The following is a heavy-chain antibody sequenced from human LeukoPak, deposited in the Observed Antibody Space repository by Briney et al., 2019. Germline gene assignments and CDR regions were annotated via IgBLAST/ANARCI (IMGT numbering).Heavy chain of an antibody. CDR1: GGSISSSSYY. J-gene: IGHJ4*02. CDR3: ARVMAWSPYMVRGPSYYFDY. D-gene: IGHD3-10*01. Sequence: SETLSLTCTVSGGSISSSSYYWGWVRQPPGKGVEWIGSIYYSGSTYYNPSLKSRVTISVDTSKNQFSLKLSSVTAADTAVYYCARVMAWSPYMVRGPSYYFDYCGQGTLVSVSS. CDR2: IYYSGST. V-gene: IGHV4-39*07.